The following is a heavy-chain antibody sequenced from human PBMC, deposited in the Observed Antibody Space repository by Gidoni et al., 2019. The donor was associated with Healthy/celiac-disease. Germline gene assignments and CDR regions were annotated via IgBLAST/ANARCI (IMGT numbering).Heavy chain of an antibody. CDR2: ISGSGGST. Sequence: ELQLLESGGGLVQPGGSLILSCAASGFTFSSYAMSWVRPAPGKGLGWVSAISGSGGSTYYADSVKGRFTISRDKSKNTLYLQMNSLRAEDTAVYYCATDFRLDYYYYGRDVWGQGTTVTVSS. CDR1: GFTFSSYA. D-gene: IGHD3-9*01. J-gene: IGHJ6*02. V-gene: IGHV3-23*01. CDR3: ATDFRLDYYYYGRDV.